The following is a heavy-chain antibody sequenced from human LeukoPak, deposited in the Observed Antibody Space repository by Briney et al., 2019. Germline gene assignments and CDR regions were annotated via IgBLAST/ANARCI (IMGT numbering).Heavy chain of an antibody. CDR1: GFTFSSYE. CDR3: VRDRAWGSYDY. D-gene: IGHD7-27*01. V-gene: IGHV3-48*03. CDR2: ISSSGSTI. Sequence: GGSLRLSCAASGFTFSSYEMNWVRQAPGKGLEWVSYISSSGSTIYYADSVKGGFTTSRDNSKNTVYLQMNSLRADDTAMYFCVRDRAWGSYDYWGQGALVTVSS. J-gene: IGHJ4*02.